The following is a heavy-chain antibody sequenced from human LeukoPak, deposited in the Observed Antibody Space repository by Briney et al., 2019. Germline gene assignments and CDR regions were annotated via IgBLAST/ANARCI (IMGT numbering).Heavy chain of an antibody. CDR2: VSSEGSVK. CDR3: TKEGAGGCRSSFDD. CDR1: GFTFSSYG. V-gene: IGHV3-30*18. D-gene: IGHD1-26*01. J-gene: IGHJ4*02. Sequence: GGSLRLSCAASGFTFSSYGMHWVRQAPGKGLEWVAVVSSEGSVKWYADSVKGRFTISRDNAKNTLYVQMDSLRAEDTAVYYCTKEGAGGCRSSFDDWGQGTLVTVSS.